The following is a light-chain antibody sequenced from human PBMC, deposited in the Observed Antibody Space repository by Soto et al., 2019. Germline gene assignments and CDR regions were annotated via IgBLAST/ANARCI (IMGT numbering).Light chain of an antibody. CDR2: QDS. V-gene: IGLV3-1*01. Sequence: SYELTQPPSVSVSPGQTASITCSGDKLGDKYACWYQQKPGQYPVLVIYQDSKRPSGIPERFSGSNSGNTATLTISGTQAMDEADYYCKAWDSSVVFCGGTKLTVL. CDR3: KAWDSSVV. CDR1: KLGDKY. J-gene: IGLJ2*01.